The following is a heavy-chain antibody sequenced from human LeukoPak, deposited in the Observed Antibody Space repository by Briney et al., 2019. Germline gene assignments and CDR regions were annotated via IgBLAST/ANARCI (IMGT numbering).Heavy chain of an antibody. CDR2: ISGSGGST. Sequence: GGSLRLSCAASGFTFSSYAMSWVRQAPGKGLEWVSAISGSGGSTYYADSVKGRFTVSRDNAKNSLYLQINSLRAEDTAMYYCARDREGFGESYFDYWGQGTLVTVSS. D-gene: IGHD3-10*01. V-gene: IGHV3-23*01. CDR1: GFTFSSYA. CDR3: ARDREGFGESYFDY. J-gene: IGHJ4*02.